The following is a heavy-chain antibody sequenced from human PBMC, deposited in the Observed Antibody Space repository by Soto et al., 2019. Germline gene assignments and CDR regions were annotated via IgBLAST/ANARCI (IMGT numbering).Heavy chain of an antibody. CDR1: GGSISSYY. J-gene: IGHJ6*02. CDR3: ARHSYYYDSSGYFFFYYYYYGMDV. CDR2: IYYSGST. Sequence: PSETLSLTCTVSGGSISSYYWSWIRQPPGKGLEWIGFIYYSGSTNYNPSLKSRVTISVDTSKNQFSLKLSSVTAADTAVYYCARHSYYYDSSGYFFFYYYYYGMDVWSQGTTVTVSS. D-gene: IGHD3-22*01. V-gene: IGHV4-59*08.